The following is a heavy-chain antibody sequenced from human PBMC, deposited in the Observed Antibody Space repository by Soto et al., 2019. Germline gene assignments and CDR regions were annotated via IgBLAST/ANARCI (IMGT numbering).Heavy chain of an antibody. CDR2: ISDGGRNK. CDR3: VREYYYYYMDV. CDR1: GFTFRSYG. J-gene: IGHJ6*03. V-gene: IGHV3-30*03. Sequence: VQLVESGGGVVQPGTSLRLSCAASGFTFRSYGMHWVRQAPGKGLEWVAVISDGGRNKYYADSVKGRFTISRDNSKNTLYLQMNSLRAEDTAVYYCVREYYYYYMDVWGKGTTVSVSS.